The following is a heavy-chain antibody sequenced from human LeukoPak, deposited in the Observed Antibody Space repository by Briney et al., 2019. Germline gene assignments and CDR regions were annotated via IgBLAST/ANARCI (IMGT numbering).Heavy chain of an antibody. CDR3: ATGYSFDY. V-gene: IGHV3-48*01. J-gene: IGHJ4*02. CDR2: ISSSSGTI. CDR1: GFTLSTYS. Sequence: PGGSLRLSCAASGFTLSTYSMNWVRQAPGKGLEWVSYISSSSGTIYYADSVKGRFTISRDNAKNSLYLQMNSLRAEDTAVYYCATGYSFDYWGQGTLVTVSS. D-gene: IGHD5-18*01.